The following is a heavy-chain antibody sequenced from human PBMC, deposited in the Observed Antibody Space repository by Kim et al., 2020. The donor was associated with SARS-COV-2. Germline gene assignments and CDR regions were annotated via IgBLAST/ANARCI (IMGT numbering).Heavy chain of an antibody. CDR2: ISDSGADR. V-gene: IGHV3-23*01. Sequence: GGSLRLSCAASGFTFSCYGMSWVRQAPGKGLEWVSAISDSGADRNYANSVKGRFTISRDNSKNTLYLQMNSLRDEDTAVYYCAKRLGYRTPNFDYWGQGTLVTVSS. CDR1: GFTFSCYG. J-gene: IGHJ4*02. D-gene: IGHD5-12*01. CDR3: AKRLGYRTPNFDY.